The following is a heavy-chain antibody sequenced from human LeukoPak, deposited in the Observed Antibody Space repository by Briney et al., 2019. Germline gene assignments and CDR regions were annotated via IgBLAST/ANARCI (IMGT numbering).Heavy chain of an antibody. CDR3: ASDLVTVTKGFDI. D-gene: IGHD4-17*01. V-gene: IGHV4-59*11. CDR2: ISYIGST. CDR1: DDSFSSHY. Sequence: SGTLCLTCAVSDDSFSSHYWTWVRQPPGKGLEWVGYISYIGSTNYNPSLKGRGTISIDTSKYQFSLKLSSVTAADTAVYCCASDLVTVTKGFDIWGQGKMVSVTS. J-gene: IGHJ3*02.